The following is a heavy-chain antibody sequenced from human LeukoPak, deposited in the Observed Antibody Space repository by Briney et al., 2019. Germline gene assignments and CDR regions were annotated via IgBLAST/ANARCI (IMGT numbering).Heavy chain of an antibody. CDR3: ARVGEGAAKD. J-gene: IGHJ4*02. Sequence: GGSLRLSCAASGFTVSSNYMSWVRQAPGKGLEWVSVIYSAGNTYYADSVKGRFTISRDNSKNTLYLQMNSLTVEDTAVYHCARVGEGAAKDWGQGALVTVSS. D-gene: IGHD1-26*01. CDR2: IYSAGNT. V-gene: IGHV3-53*01. CDR1: GFTVSSNY.